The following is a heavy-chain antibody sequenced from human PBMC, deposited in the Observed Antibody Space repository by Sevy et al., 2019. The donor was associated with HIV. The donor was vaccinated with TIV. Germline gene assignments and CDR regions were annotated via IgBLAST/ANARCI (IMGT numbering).Heavy chain of an antibody. V-gene: IGHV3-23*01. J-gene: IGHJ3*01. CDR3: AKDIAIVVEEAFDL. CDR1: GFPFINYA. D-gene: IGHD3-22*01. CDR2: IGGSGGSS. Sequence: GGSLRLSCAASGFPFINYAMSWVRQAPGKGLEWVSAIGGSGGSSFYADSVKGRFTISRDNSKNTLYLQMNSLRADDTAVYYCAKDIAIVVEEAFDLWGQGTLVTVSS.